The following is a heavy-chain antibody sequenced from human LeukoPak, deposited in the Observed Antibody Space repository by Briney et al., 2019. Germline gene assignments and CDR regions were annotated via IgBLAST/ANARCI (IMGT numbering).Heavy chain of an antibody. Sequence: SETLSLTCAVYGGSFSSYYWSWIRQPPGKGLEWIGEINHSGSTNYNPSLKSRVTISVDTSKNQFSLKLSSVTAADTAVYYCARAKYSRLDYWGQGTLVTVSS. CDR1: GGSFSSYY. CDR3: ARAKYSRLDY. D-gene: IGHD6-13*01. J-gene: IGHJ4*02. CDR2: INHSGST. V-gene: IGHV4-34*01.